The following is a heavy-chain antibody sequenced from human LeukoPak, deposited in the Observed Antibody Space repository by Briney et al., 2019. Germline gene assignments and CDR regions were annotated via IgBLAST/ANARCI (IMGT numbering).Heavy chain of an antibody. V-gene: IGHV1-46*01. D-gene: IGHD6-19*01. CDR3: ARDLGIAVAGTWGY. CDR2: INPSGGST. Sequence: ASVKVSCKASGYTFTSYYMHWVRQAPGQGLEWMGIINPSGGSTSYAQKFQGRVTMTRDTSTSTAYMELSSLRAEDTAVYFCARDLGIAVAGTWGYWGQGTLVTVSS. CDR1: GYTFTSYY. J-gene: IGHJ4*02.